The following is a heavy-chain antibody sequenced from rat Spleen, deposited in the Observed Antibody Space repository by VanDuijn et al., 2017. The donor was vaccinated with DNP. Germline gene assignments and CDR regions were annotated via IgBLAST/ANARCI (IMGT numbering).Heavy chain of an antibody. J-gene: IGHJ2*01. CDR2: ISYDGSRT. V-gene: IGHV5-22*01. CDR1: GFSFSGHY. Sequence: EVQLVASGGGLVQPGGSLKLSCAASGFSFSGHYMAWVRQAPGKGLEWVAYISYDGSRTNHGDSVKGRFTISRDNAKSTLYLQMNSVRSEDMATYYCVRGHIFYSSFPDYWGQGVMVTVSS. CDR3: VRGHIFYSSFPDY. D-gene: IGHD1-2*01.